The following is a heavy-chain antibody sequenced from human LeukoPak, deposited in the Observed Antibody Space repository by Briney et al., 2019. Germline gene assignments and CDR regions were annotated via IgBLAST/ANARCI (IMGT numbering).Heavy chain of an antibody. D-gene: IGHD3-3*01. Sequence: GGSLRLSCAASGFTFSSYGMHWVRQAPGKGLEWVAVISYDGSNKYYADSVKGRFTISRDNSKNTPYLQMNSLRAEDTAVYYCAKDREITIFGVPYSGVDYWGQGTLVTVSS. CDR1: GFTFSSYG. J-gene: IGHJ4*02. V-gene: IGHV3-30*18. CDR3: AKDREITIFGVPYSGVDY. CDR2: ISYDGSNK.